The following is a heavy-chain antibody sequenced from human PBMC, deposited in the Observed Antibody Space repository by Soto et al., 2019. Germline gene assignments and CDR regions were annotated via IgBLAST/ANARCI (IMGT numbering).Heavy chain of an antibody. Sequence: EVQLVESGGGLVKPGGSLRLSCAASGFTFSSYSMHWVRQAPGKGLEWVSSISSSSSYIYYADSVKGRFTISRDNAKNPLYLQMNRLRAEDKAVDYWSTGEPGIAVAGIGYWGQGTLVNVSS. CDR1: GFTFSSYS. J-gene: IGHJ4*02. D-gene: IGHD6-19*01. V-gene: IGHV3-21*01. CDR3: STGEPGIAVAGIGY. CDR2: ISSSSSYI.